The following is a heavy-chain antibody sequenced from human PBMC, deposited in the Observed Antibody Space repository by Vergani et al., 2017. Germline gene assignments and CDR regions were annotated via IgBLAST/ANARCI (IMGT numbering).Heavy chain of an antibody. Sequence: QVQLFQSGAEVKKPGASVRASCKASGYSFSNHYIHWVRQAPGQGLGGMGIINPRGGSTSHAQNFQGRVTMTRDTSTSTVYMDLGSVSSEDTAVYYCARDSRYCSSTSFYVGLDWFDPWGQGTLVAVSS. CDR2: INPRGGST. CDR3: ARDSRYCSSTSFYVGLDWFDP. CDR1: GYSFSNHY. V-gene: IGHV1-46*01. D-gene: IGHD2-2*01. J-gene: IGHJ5*02.